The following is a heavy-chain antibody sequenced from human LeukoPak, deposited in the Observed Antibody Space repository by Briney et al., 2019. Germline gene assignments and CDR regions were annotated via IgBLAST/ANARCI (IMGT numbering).Heavy chain of an antibody. V-gene: IGHV1-46*01. J-gene: IGHJ3*02. D-gene: IGHD6-19*01. CDR2: INPSGGST. Sequence: WASVKVSCTASGYTFTSYYMHWVRQAPGQGLEWMGIINPSGGSTSYAQNFQGRVTMTWDTSTSTVYMELSSLRSGDTAVYYCATPGKEYSSGPHDAFDIWGQGIMVTVSS. CDR3: ATPGKEYSSGPHDAFDI. CDR1: GYTFTSYY.